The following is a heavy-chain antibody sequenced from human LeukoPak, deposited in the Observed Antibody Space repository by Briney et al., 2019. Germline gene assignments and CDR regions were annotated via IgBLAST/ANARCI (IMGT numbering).Heavy chain of an antibody. CDR1: GVSISSYY. CDR2: VYARGNT. D-gene: IGHD6-13*01. V-gene: IGHV4-4*07. J-gene: IGHJ4*02. CDR3: ARHVGAGYDY. Sequence: SETLSLTCTVSGVSISSYYWSWIRQPAGEGLEWIGRVYARGNTNYSPSLKSRVTMSVDTSKNQFSLKLSSVTAADTAVYYCARHVGAGYDYWGQGTLVTVSS.